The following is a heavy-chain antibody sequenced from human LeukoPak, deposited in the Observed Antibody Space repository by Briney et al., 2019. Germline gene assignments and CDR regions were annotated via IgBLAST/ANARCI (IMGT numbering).Heavy chain of an antibody. CDR3: ARALDRYYYGPGSYYYYGMDV. D-gene: IGHD3-10*01. J-gene: IGHJ6*02. Sequence: ASVKVSCKASGYTFTGYYMHWVRQAPGQGLEWMGWINPNSGGTNYAQKFQGWVTMTRDTSISTAYMELSRLRSDDTAVYYCARALDRYYYGPGSYYYYGMDVWGQGTTVTVSS. CDR1: GYTFTGYY. V-gene: IGHV1-2*04. CDR2: INPNSGGT.